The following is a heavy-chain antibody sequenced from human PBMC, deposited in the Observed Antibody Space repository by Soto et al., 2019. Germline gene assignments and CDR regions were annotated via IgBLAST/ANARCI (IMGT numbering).Heavy chain of an antibody. CDR2: ISAYNGNT. D-gene: IGHD6-13*01. Sequence: GASVKVSCKASGYTFTSYGISWVRQAPGQGLEWMGWISAYNGNTKYSQKFQGRVTITRDTSASTAYMELSSLRSEDTAVYYCASSNIAAAPYGMDVWGQGTTVTVSS. J-gene: IGHJ6*02. V-gene: IGHV1-18*01. CDR3: ASSNIAAAPYGMDV. CDR1: GYTFTSYG.